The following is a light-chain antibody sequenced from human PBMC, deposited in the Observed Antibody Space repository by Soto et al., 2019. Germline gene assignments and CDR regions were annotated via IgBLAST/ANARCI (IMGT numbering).Light chain of an antibody. CDR3: SSYAGSTLYV. CDR2: EVS. V-gene: IGLV2-8*01. J-gene: IGLJ1*01. CDR1: SSDVGGYNY. Sequence: QSVLTQPPSASGSPGQSVTISCTGTSSDVGGYNYVSWYQQHPGKAPKLMIYEVSKRPSGVPDRVSGSKSGNTASLTVSGLQAEDEADYYCSSYAGSTLYVFGTGTKLTVL.